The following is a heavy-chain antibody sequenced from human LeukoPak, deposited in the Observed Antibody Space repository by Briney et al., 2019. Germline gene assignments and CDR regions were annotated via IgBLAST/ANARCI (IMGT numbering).Heavy chain of an antibody. D-gene: IGHD3-16*01. CDR1: GFTFSSYS. J-gene: IGHJ5*02. CDR3: AKDPRGENWFDP. CDR2: ISGSGGST. Sequence: PGGSLRLSCAASGFTFSSYSMNWVRQAPGKGLEWVSAISGSGGSTYYADSVKGRFTISRDNSKNTLYLQMNSLRAEDTAVYYCAKDPRGENWFDPWGQGTLVTVSS. V-gene: IGHV3-23*01.